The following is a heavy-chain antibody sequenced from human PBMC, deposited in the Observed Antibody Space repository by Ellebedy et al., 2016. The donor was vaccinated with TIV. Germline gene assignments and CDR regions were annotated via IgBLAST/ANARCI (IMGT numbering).Heavy chain of an antibody. CDR1: GFTFSDYL. V-gene: IGHV3-7*01. D-gene: IGHD2-8*01. J-gene: IGHJ4*02. Sequence: GESLKISCAASGFTFSDYLLAWVRQAPGKGLEWVANIREDGGDKYYLDSVKGRFTISRDNAETTTFLQMNSLRAEDTAIYFCARVERSPPQWSFDYWGQGTLVTVSS. CDR2: IREDGGDK. CDR3: ARVERSPPQWSFDY.